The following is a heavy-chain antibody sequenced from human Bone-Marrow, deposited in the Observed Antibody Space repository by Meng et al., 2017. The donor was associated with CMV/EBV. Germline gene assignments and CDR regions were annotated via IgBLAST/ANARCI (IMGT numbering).Heavy chain of an antibody. J-gene: IGHJ4*02. Sequence: GESLKISCEASGFAFSRYWMTWVRQSPGKGLEFVANIKHDGSETEYGDSIQGRFFISRDNGRNSLSLLLTSLTVEDTAVYFCARDSADGFDYWGRGTLLTVSS. CDR3: ARDSADGFDY. CDR2: IKHDGSET. V-gene: IGHV3-7*01. CDR1: GFAFSRYW. D-gene: IGHD3-10*01.